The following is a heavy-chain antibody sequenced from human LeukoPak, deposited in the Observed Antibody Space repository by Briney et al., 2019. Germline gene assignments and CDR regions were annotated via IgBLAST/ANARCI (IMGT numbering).Heavy chain of an antibody. CDR3: ARDQEGFDY. CDR1: GYTFTSNY. Sequence: AASVTVSCKASGYTFTSNYIHWVRQAPGQGPEWMGMIYPRDGSTSYAQKFQGRVTVTRDTSTSTVHMELSGLRSEDTAVYYCARDQEGFDYWGQGTLVTVSS. J-gene: IGHJ4*02. V-gene: IGHV1-46*01. CDR2: IYPRDGST.